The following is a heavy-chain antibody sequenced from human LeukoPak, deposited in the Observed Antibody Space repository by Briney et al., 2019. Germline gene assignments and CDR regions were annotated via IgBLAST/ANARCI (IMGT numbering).Heavy chain of an antibody. J-gene: IGHJ4*02. D-gene: IGHD4-23*01. CDR2: MNPNSGNT. CDR1: GYTFTSYD. V-gene: IGHV1-8*01. Sequence: ASVKVSCKASGYTFTSYDINWVRQATGQGLEWMGWMNPNSGNTGYAQKFQGRVTMTRNTSISTAYMELSSLRSEDTAVYYCARAPRLTVVTLKPFDYWGQGTLVTVSS. CDR3: ARAPRLTVVTLKPFDY.